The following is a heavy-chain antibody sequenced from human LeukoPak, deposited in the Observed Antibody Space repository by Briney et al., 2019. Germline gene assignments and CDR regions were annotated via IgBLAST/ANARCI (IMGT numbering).Heavy chain of an antibody. CDR2: TYYRSKWYN. CDR1: GDSLSSNSAA. Sequence: SQTLSLTCALSGDSLSSNSAAWNWLRQSPSRGLEWLGRTYYRSKWYNGYAVSVKSRITINPDTSKNQFSLQLNSVTPEDTAVYYCARGTPSSGWYTFDYWGQGTLVTVSS. CDR3: ARGTPSSGWYTFDY. D-gene: IGHD6-19*01. V-gene: IGHV6-1*01. J-gene: IGHJ4*02.